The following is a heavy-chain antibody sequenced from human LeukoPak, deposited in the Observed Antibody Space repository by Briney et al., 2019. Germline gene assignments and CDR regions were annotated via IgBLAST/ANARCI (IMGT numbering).Heavy chain of an antibody. V-gene: IGHV1-69*01. CDR2: IIPIFGTA. CDR1: GGTFSSYG. Sequence: SVKVSCKASGGTFSSYGISWVRQAPGQGIEWMGGIIPIFGTANYAQKFQGRVTITAVESTSTAYMELSSLRSEDTAVYYCARPYSSSSYYYGMDVWGQGTTVTVSS. CDR3: ARPYSSSSYYYGMDV. D-gene: IGHD6-6*01. J-gene: IGHJ6*02.